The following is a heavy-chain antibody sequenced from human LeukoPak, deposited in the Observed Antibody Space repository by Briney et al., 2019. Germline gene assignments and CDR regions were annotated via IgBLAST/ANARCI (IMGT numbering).Heavy chain of an antibody. CDR2: INHSGST. J-gene: IGHJ4*02. Sequence: PSETLSLTCAVYGGSFSGYYWSWIRQPPGKGLERIGEINHSGSTNYNPSLKSRVTISVDTSKNQFSLKLSSVTAADTAVYYCARVTQWRGADYWGQGTLVTVSS. CDR1: GGSFSGYY. D-gene: IGHD6-19*01. CDR3: ARVTQWRGADY. V-gene: IGHV4-34*01.